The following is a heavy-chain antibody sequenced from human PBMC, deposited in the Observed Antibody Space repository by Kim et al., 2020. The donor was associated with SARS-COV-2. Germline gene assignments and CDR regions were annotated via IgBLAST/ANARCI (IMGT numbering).Heavy chain of an antibody. CDR1: GYTFTSYA. CDR2: INAGNGNT. Sequence: ASVKVSCKASGYTFTSYAMHWVRQAPGQRLEWMGWINAGNGNTKYSQKFQGRVTITRDTSASTAYMELSSLRSEDTAVYYCARDDRAYSSGWYWWAFDIWGQGTMVTVSS. CDR3: ARDDRAYSSGWYWWAFDI. V-gene: IGHV1-3*01. D-gene: IGHD6-19*01. J-gene: IGHJ3*02.